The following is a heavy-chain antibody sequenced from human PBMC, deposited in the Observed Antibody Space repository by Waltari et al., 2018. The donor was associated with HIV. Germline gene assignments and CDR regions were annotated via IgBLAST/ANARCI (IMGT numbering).Heavy chain of an antibody. J-gene: IGHJ5*02. CDR1: GYTFNGYY. D-gene: IGHD6-13*01. CDR2: SNPNRGAT. V-gene: IGHV1-2*06. Sequence: QVQLVQSGAEVKKPGASVKVSCTASGYTFNGYYMNWLRQAPGQGLEWMGRSNPNRGATKYAQNVQGRVTMTSDKSISTAYMELNRLTSDDTAVYYCARESGYSSSWMYRWFDPWGQGTLVTVSS. CDR3: ARESGYSSSWMYRWFDP.